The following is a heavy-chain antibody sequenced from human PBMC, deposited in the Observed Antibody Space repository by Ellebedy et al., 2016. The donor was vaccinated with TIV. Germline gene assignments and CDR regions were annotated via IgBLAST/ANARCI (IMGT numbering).Heavy chain of an antibody. V-gene: IGHV4-4*02. D-gene: IGHD5-12*01. CDR2: IDHSGTT. CDR3: ARQVWAGYSGYGIYYFDY. Sequence: MPSETLSLTCAVSGGSISSNNWWNWVRQPPGKGLEWIGEIDHSGTTYYNPSLTSRVNISVDTSKNQFSLKLSSVTAADTAVYYCARQVWAGYSGYGIYYFDYWGQGILVTVSS. CDR1: GGSISSNNW. J-gene: IGHJ4*02.